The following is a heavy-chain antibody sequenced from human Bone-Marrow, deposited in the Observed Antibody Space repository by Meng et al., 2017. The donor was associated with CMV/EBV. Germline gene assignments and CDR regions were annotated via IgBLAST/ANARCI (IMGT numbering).Heavy chain of an antibody. D-gene: IGHD4-23*01. CDR1: GFTFSSYE. V-gene: IGHV3-48*03. J-gene: IGHJ4*02. CDR2: ISSSGSTI. CDR3: ARDLSNVPDSTVVIVPFDY. Sequence: GGSLRLSCAASGFTFSSYEMNWVRQAPGKGLEWVSYISSSGSTIYYADSVKGRFTISRDNAKNSLYLQMNSLRAEDTAVYYCARDLSNVPDSTVVIVPFDYRGQGTLVTGSS.